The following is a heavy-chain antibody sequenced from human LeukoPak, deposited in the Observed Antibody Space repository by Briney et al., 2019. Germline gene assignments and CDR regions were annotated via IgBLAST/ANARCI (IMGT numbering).Heavy chain of an antibody. CDR1: GFTFSSYA. CDR3: AKGPAASDLYYYYYGMDV. D-gene: IGHD2-2*01. J-gene: IGHJ6*02. V-gene: IGHV3-23*01. CDR2: ISGSGGST. Sequence: GGSLRLSCAASGFTFSSYAMSWVRQAPGKGLEWVSAISGSGGSTYYADSVKGRFTISRDNSKNTLYLQMNNLRAEATAVYYCAKGPAASDLYYYYYGMDVWGQGTTVTVSS.